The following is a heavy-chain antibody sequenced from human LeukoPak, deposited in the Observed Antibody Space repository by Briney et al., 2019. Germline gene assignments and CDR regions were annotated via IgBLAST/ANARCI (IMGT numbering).Heavy chain of an antibody. D-gene: IGHD1/OR15-1a*01. CDR2: IYHSGST. V-gene: IGHV4-30-2*01. CDR3: ARDGNSTARGYYYYYMDV. J-gene: IGHJ6*03. Sequence: SETLSLTCTVSGGSISSGGYYWSWIRQPPGKGLEWIGYIYHSGSTYYNPSLKSRVTISVDRSKNQFSLKLSSVTAADTAVYYCARDGNSTARGYYYYYMDVWGKGTTVTVSS. CDR1: GGSISSGGYY.